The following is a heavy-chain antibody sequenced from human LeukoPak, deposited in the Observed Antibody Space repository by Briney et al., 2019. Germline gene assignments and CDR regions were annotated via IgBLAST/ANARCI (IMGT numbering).Heavy chain of an antibody. CDR2: IRYDGSNK. CDR1: GFTFSSYG. CDR3: ARNKKGDRYTYGHDY. J-gene: IGHJ4*02. Sequence: GGSLRLSCAASGFTFSSYGMHWVRQAPGKGLEWVAFIRYDGSNKYYADSVKGRFTISRDNSKNTLYLQMNSLRAEDTAVYYCARNKKGDRYTYGHDYWGRGTLVTVSS. V-gene: IGHV3-30*02. D-gene: IGHD5-18*01.